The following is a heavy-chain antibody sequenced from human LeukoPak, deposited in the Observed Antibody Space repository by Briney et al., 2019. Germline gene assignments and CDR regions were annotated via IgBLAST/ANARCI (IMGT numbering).Heavy chain of an antibody. Sequence: APVMAFCTASGYTFTSLDINRVRHTTGQGLEWMVWMKPNSGNTGYALKFQARVTMTRNTSISTAYMELSSLRSEDTGVYYCARGRRESSSWFDYWGQFSLVTLSS. J-gene: IGHJ4*02. V-gene: IGHV1-8*01. CDR1: GYTFTSLD. D-gene: IGHD6-13*01. CDR3: ARGRRESSSWFDY. CDR2: MKPNSGNT.